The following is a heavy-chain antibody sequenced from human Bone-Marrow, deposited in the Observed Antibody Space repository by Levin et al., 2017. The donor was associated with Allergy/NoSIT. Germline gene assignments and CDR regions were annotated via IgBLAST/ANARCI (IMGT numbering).Heavy chain of an antibody. CDR1: GFTFNSYG. Sequence: GASVKVSCGTSGFTFNSYGMHWVRQAPGKGLEWVAVISYDGSKEYYADSVKGRFTISRDNSKNTLHLQMNSLKPDDTAVYYCAKEREGGATYFGSWGQGTLVTVSS. V-gene: IGHV3-30*18. D-gene: IGHD1-26*01. J-gene: IGHJ4*02. CDR2: ISYDGSKE. CDR3: AKEREGGATYFGS.